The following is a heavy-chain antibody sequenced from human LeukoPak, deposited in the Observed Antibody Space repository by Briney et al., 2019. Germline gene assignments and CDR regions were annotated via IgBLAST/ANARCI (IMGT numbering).Heavy chain of an antibody. CDR2: IYTSGST. CDR1: GGSISSGSYY. V-gene: IGHV4-61*02. J-gene: IGHJ4*02. D-gene: IGHD7-27*01. CDR3: ARGTLGKLGMRAAYFDY. Sequence: SETLSLTCTVSGGSISSGSYYWSWIRQPAGKGLERIGRIYTSGSTNYNPSLKSRVTISVDTSKNQFSLKLSSVTAADTAVYYCARGTLGKLGMRAAYFDYWGQGTLVTVSS.